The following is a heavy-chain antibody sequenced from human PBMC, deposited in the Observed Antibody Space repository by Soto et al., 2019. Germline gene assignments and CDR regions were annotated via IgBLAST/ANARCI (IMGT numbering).Heavy chain of an antibody. J-gene: IGHJ6*02. CDR1: GLTFSSYA. CDR3: AKDFPLIPIFGVVIYTHPYYFYGMDV. D-gene: IGHD3-3*01. Sequence: GGSRRVPGAASGLTFSSYAMSWVRKAGGKGVEWGSAIGGRGGSTYYADSEQGRFTISRGNSKNTLCLQVNNLGAEDTAINYCAKDFPLIPIFGVVIYTHPYYFYGMDVLGQGTTVTLSS. V-gene: IGHV3-23*01. CDR2: IGGRGGST.